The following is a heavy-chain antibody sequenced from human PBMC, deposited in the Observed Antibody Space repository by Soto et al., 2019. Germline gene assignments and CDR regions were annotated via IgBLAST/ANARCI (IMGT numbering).Heavy chain of an antibody. J-gene: IGHJ6*02. CDR2: INHSGST. Sequence: ETLSLTCAVYGGSFSGYYWSWIRQPPGKGLEWIGEINHSGSTNYNPSLKSRVTISVDTSKNQFSLKLSSVTAADTAVYYCARHTFETTVTTDYYGMDVWGQGTTVTVSS. CDR3: ARHTFETTVTTDYYGMDV. D-gene: IGHD4-4*01. V-gene: IGHV4-34*01. CDR1: GGSFSGYY.